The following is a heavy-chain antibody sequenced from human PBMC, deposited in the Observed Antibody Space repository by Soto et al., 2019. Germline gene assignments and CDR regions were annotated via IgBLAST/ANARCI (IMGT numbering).Heavy chain of an antibody. J-gene: IGHJ4*02. CDR3: ARVESARYCSGGTCYSGY. CDR2: ISFITSYI. D-gene: IGHD2-15*01. V-gene: IGHV3-21*01. Sequence: GGSLRLSCAASGFTFSTYSMNWVRQAPGKGLEWVSSISFITSYIYYADSVKGRFTISRDNAKNSLYLQMDSLRAEDTAVYYCARVESARYCSGGTCYSGYWGQGTLVTVSS. CDR1: GFTFSTYS.